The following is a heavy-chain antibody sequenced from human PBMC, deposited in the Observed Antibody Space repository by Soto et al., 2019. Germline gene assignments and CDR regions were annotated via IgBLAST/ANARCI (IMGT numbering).Heavy chain of an antibody. V-gene: IGHV3-33*01. CDR3: AREEEYYDFWSGYRLTTQRNNWFDP. Sequence: GGSLRLSCAASGFTFSSYGMHWVRQAPGKGLEWVAVIWYDGSNKYYADSVKGRFTISRDNSKNTLYLQMNSLRAEDTAVYYCAREEEYYDFWSGYRLTTQRNNWFDPWGQGTLVTVSS. CDR2: IWYDGSNK. D-gene: IGHD3-3*01. J-gene: IGHJ5*02. CDR1: GFTFSSYG.